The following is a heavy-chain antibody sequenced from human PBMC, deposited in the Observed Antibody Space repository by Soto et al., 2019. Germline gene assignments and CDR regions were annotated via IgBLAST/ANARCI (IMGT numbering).Heavy chain of an antibody. V-gene: IGHV2-5*02. J-gene: IGHJ3*01. CDR3: AHGRTYGSGSVALDV. Sequence: ITLKESGPTLVKLTQPLTVTGTFSGFSLGSGVAVGWIHQHTGKALEWLALLYWDDHKRYSPSLKNKLTITQDTSKRQVVPNMTHVNAMHTSTYFCAHGRTYGSGSVALDVWGHGKKGPVSS. CDR1: GFSLGSGVA. D-gene: IGHD3-10*01. CDR2: LYWDDHK.